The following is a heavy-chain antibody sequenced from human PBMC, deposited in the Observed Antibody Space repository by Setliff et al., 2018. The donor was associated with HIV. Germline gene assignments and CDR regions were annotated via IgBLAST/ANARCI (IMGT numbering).Heavy chain of an antibody. V-gene: IGHV1-69*06. D-gene: IGHD3-16*01. CDR2: IVLMSGTA. J-gene: IGHJ6*02. CDR3: ARGQKMYLMITLLGGYYYYHMDV. CDR1: GDTFSNYV. Sequence: ASVKVSCKASGDTFSNYVMSWVRQAPGQGLEWMGGIVLMSGTADYAQKFKGRATITADKSTSTAYMELSSLTSEDTAVYYCARGQKMYLMITLLGGYYYYHMDVWGQGTTVTVSS.